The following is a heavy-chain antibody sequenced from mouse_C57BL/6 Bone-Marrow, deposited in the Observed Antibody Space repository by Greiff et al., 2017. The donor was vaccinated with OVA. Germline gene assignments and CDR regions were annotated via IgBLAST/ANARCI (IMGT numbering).Heavy chain of an antibody. CDR3: ASPLYYYGSSGAY. D-gene: IGHD1-1*01. V-gene: IGHV1-7*01. CDR1: GYTFTSYW. CDR2: INPSSGYT. J-gene: IGHJ3*01. Sequence: VQLQQSGAELAKPGASVKLSCKASGYTFTSYWMHWVKQRPGQGLEWIGYINPSSGYTKYNQKFKDKATLTADKSSSTAYMQLSSLTYENSAVYYCASPLYYYGSSGAYWGQGTLVTVSA.